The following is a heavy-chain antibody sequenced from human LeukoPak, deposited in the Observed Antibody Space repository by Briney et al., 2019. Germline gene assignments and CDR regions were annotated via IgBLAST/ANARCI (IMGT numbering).Heavy chain of an antibody. CDR1: GGSISSYY. CDR3: ARDKEYSPDY. V-gene: IGHV4-4*07. CDR2: IYTSGST. J-gene: IGHJ4*02. D-gene: IGHD5-18*01. Sequence: LETLSLTCTVAGGSISSYYWSWIRQPAGKGLEWIGRIYTSGSTNYNPSLKSRATMSVDTSKNQFSLKLSSVTAADTAVYYCARDKEYSPDYWAREPWSPSPQ.